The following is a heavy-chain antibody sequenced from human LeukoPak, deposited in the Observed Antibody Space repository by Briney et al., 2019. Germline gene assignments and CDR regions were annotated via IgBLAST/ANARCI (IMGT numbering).Heavy chain of an antibody. V-gene: IGHV3-30*18. CDR3: AKDTLLGYCGSTSCPTNWFDP. D-gene: IGHD2-2*01. Sequence: GGSLRLSCAASGFTFSSYGMHWVRQAPGKGLEWVAVISYDGSNKYYADSVKGRFTISRDNSKNTLYLQMNSLRAEDTAVYYCAKDTLLGYCGSTSCPTNWFDPWGQGTLVTVSS. J-gene: IGHJ5*02. CDR2: ISYDGSNK. CDR1: GFTFSSYG.